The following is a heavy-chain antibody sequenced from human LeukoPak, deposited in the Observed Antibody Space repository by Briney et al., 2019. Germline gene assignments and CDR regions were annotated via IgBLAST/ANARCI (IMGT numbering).Heavy chain of an antibody. Sequence: SETLSLTCIVSGGSIRTYYWSWIRQPPGKGLEWIGYIYYSGSTNYNPSLKSRVTTSVDTSKNQFSLKLSSVTAADTAVYYCARDTCTVADYWGQGTLVTVSS. V-gene: IGHV4-59*01. CDR1: GGSIRTYY. CDR3: ARDTCTVADY. J-gene: IGHJ4*02. CDR2: IYYSGST. D-gene: IGHD4-23*01.